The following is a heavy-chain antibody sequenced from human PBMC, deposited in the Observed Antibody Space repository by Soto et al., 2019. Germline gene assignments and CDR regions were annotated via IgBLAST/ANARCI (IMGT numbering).Heavy chain of an antibody. CDR3: ARKVGASAY. CDR1: GYTFSSFA. CDR2: IHAGNGHT. J-gene: IGHJ4*02. D-gene: IGHD1-26*01. Sequence: QVQLVQSGAEVKKPGASVKVSCSASGYTFSSFAILWVRQAPGPRLAWMGWIHAGNGHTKYSQKFQGRVTIARDTAASTAYMELGSLTFEHTAVYYCARKVGASAYWGQGTLVTVSS. V-gene: IGHV1-3*01.